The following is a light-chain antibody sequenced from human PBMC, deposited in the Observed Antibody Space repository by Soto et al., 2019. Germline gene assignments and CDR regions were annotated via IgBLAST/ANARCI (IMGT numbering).Light chain of an antibody. J-gene: IGKJ2*01. CDR2: AAS. CDR3: QQLNSYPPT. V-gene: IGKV1-9*01. CDR1: QGISSY. Sequence: IQLTQSPSSLSASVGDRVTVTCRASQGISSYLAWYQQQLGKAPKLLIYAASTLQRGVSSRFSGSGSGTDFTLTISSLQPEDFATYYCQQLNSYPPTFGQGTKLEIK.